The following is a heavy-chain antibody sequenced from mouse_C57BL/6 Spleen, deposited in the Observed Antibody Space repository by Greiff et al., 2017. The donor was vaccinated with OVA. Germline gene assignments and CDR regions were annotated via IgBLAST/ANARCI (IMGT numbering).Heavy chain of an antibody. D-gene: IGHD1-1*01. V-gene: IGHV1-52*01. CDR1: GYTFTSYW. J-gene: IGHJ1*03. Sequence: QVQLQQPGAELVRPGSSVKLSCKASGYTFTSYWMHWVKQRPIQGLEWIGNIDPSDSETHYNQKFKDKATLTVDKSSSTAYMQLSSLTSEDSAVYDCARRKYYGSSHWYFDVWGTGTTVTVSS. CDR3: ARRKYYGSSHWYFDV. CDR2: IDPSDSET.